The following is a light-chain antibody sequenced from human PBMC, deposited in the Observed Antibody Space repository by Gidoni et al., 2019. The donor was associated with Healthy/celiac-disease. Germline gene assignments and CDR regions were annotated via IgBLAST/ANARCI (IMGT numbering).Light chain of an antibody. Sequence: QSALTQPPSASGSPGQPVTISCTGTSMDVGGYNYVSWYQQHPGKAPKLMIYEVSKRPSGVPDRFSGSKSGNTASLTVSGLQAEDEADYYCSSYAGSNNLVFGGGTKLTVL. CDR2: EVS. V-gene: IGLV2-8*01. J-gene: IGLJ2*01. CDR3: SSYAGSNNLV. CDR1: SMDVGGYNY.